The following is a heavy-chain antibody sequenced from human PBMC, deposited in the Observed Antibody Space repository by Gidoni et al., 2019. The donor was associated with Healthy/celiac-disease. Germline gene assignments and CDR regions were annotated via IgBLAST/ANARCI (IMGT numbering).Heavy chain of an antibody. V-gene: IGHV4-38-2*02. CDR3: AKRREGDAFDV. Sequence: QVQLQESGPGLVKPSETLSLTCTVSGYSISRGYYWDWIRQSPGKGLEWIGSINDVGYTYYNPSLQSRLSLSVDNSKNQFFLRLRSMTAADTALYFCAKRREGDAFDVWGRGTRGAVSS. CDR2: INDVGYT. CDR1: GYSISRGYY. J-gene: IGHJ3*01.